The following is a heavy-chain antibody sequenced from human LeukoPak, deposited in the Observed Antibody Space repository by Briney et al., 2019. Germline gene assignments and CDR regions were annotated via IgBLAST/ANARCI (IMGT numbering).Heavy chain of an antibody. J-gene: IGHJ4*02. CDR3: TRDMRGPLDY. CDR2: IYSGGST. D-gene: IGHD3-16*01. CDR1: GFSVSSND. V-gene: IGHV3-53*01. Sequence: GGSLRLSCAASGFSVSSNDMNWVRQAPGKGLEWVSVIYSGGSTYYADSVKGRFTISRDNSKNTLFPQINSLRAEDTAVYYCTRDMRGPLDYWGQGTLVTVSS.